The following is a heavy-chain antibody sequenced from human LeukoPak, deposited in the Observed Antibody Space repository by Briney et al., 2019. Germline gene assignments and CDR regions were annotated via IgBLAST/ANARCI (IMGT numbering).Heavy chain of an antibody. CDR1: GYTFTSYD. D-gene: IGHD3-10*01. Sequence: ASVKVSCKASGYTFTSYDINWVRQATGQGLEWMGWMNPNSGNTGYAQKFQGRVTMTRNTSISTAYMELSSLRSEDTAVYYCARGGETFTILWFGELPPYNWFDPWGQGTLVTVSS. CDR2: MNPNSGNT. V-gene: IGHV1-8*01. J-gene: IGHJ5*02. CDR3: ARGGETFTILWFGELPPYNWFDP.